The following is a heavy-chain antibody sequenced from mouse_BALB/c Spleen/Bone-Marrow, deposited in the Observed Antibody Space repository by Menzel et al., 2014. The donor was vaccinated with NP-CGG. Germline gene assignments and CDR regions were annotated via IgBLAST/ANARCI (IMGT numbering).Heavy chain of an antibody. J-gene: IGHJ2*01. CDR3: AREAYYGPDY. D-gene: IGHD1-2*01. V-gene: IGHV1S81*02. CDR1: GYTFTRYW. CDR2: INPSNGRT. Sequence: VQLQQSGAELVKPGASVKLSCKASGYTFTRYWMEWVKQRPGQGLERIGEINPSNGRTNYNEKFKSKATLTVDKSSSTAYMQLSSLTSEDSAVYYCAREAYYGPDYWGQGTTLTVSS.